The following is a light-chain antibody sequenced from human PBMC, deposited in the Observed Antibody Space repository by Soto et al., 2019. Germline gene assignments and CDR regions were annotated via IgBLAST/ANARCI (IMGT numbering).Light chain of an antibody. Sequence: EIVWTQSPGTLCLSPGERATLSCRASQSVSSNLAWYQQKPGQAPRLLISGASARATGIPARFSGSGSGTEFTLTISSLQSEDFAVYYCQQYNNWPRPLTFGGGTKVDIK. CDR2: GAS. J-gene: IGKJ4*01. CDR1: QSVSSN. V-gene: IGKV3-15*01. CDR3: QQYNNWPRPLT.